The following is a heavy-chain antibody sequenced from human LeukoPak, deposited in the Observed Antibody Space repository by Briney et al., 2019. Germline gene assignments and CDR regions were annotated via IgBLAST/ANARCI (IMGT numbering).Heavy chain of an antibody. Sequence: GESLKISCKGSGYTFTDYWIAWVRQMPGKGLQWMGIIYPGDSDTRYSPSFQGQVTISADKSISTAYLQWSSLKASDTAMYYCARHLYYDSMWSAFDIWGQGTMVTVSS. V-gene: IGHV5-51*01. J-gene: IGHJ3*02. D-gene: IGHD3-22*01. CDR3: ARHLYYDSMWSAFDI. CDR1: GYTFTDYW. CDR2: IYPGDSDT.